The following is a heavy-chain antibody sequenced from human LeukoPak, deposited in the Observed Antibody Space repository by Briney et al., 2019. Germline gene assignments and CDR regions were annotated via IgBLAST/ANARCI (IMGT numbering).Heavy chain of an antibody. V-gene: IGHV3-33*08. CDR1: GFTFDDYA. Sequence: GGSLRISCAASGFTFDDYAMHWVRQAPGKGLEWVAVIWFDGSNKYYGDAVKGRFTISRDNSKNALWLQMNSLRVEDTAVYYCARPRGLGSGWPIDYRGQGTLVTVSS. J-gene: IGHJ4*02. CDR3: ARPRGLGSGWPIDY. CDR2: IWFDGSNK. D-gene: IGHD6-19*01.